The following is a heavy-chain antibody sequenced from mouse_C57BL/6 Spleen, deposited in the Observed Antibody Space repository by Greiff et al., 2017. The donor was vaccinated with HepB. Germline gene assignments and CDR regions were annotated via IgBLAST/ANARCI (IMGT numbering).Heavy chain of an antibody. CDR3: ARETAQASDYYAMDY. CDR1: GYTFTSYW. D-gene: IGHD3-2*02. Sequence: VQLQQPGAELVKPGASVKMSCKASGYTFTSYWITWVKQRPGQGLEWIGDIYPGSGSTNYNEKFKSKATLTVDTSSSTAYMQLSSLTSEDSAVYYCARETAQASDYYAMDYWGQGTSVTVSS. J-gene: IGHJ4*01. V-gene: IGHV1-55*01. CDR2: IYPGSGST.